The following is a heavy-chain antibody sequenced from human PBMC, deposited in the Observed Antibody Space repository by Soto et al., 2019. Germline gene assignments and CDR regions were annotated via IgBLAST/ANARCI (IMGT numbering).Heavy chain of an antibody. Sequence: EVQLVESGGGLVQPGGSLRLSCAASGFTFSSYWMSWVRQAPGKGLEWVANIKQDGSEKYYADSVKGRFTISRDNAKKALYLQMHCMRDADTAVYYCARDAVTMGALCAFDIWGQGTMVTVSS. CDR3: ARDAVTMGALCAFDI. CDR2: IKQDGSEK. D-gene: IGHD3-16*01. CDR1: GFTFSSYW. V-gene: IGHV3-7*01. J-gene: IGHJ3*02.